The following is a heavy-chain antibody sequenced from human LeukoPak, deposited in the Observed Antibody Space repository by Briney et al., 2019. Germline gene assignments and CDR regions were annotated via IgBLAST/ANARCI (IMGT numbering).Heavy chain of an antibody. CDR2: IIPIFGTA. V-gene: IGHV1-69*13. CDR1: GGTFSSYA. D-gene: IGHD1-26*01. J-gene: IGHJ6*02. Sequence: SVKVSCKASGGTFSSYAISWVRQAPGQGLEWMGGIIPIFGTANYAQKFQGRVTITADESTSTAYMELSSLRSEDTAVYYCAREQSEREEELRRELLRFYYYYYGMDVWGQGTTVTVSS. CDR3: AREQSEREEELRRELLRFYYYYYGMDV.